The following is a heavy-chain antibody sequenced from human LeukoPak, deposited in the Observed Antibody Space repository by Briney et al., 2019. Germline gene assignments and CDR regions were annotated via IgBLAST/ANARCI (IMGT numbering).Heavy chain of an antibody. V-gene: IGHV4-31*03. J-gene: IGHJ5*02. CDR1: GDSFTSGGYY. CDR2: IYYSGST. CDR3: ARHTAEKYNWFDR. D-gene: IGHD2-21*02. Sequence: PSQTLSLTCTISGDSFTSGGYYWSWIRQHPGKGLEWIGYIYYSGSTHYTPSLKSRVAISVDTSKNQFSLKLSSVTAADTAVYYCARHTAEKYNWFDRWGQGTLVTVSS.